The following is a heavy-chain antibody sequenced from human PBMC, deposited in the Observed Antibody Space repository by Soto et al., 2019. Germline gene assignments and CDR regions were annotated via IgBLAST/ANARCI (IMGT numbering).Heavy chain of an antibody. CDR2: IIPILGIA. CDR1: GGTFSSYT. CDR3: ARDSGSYPTRFYYYYYGMDV. V-gene: IGHV1-69*04. D-gene: IGHD1-26*01. J-gene: IGHJ6*02. Sequence: SVKVSCKASGGTFSSYTISWVRQAPGQGLEWMGRIIPILGIANYAQKFQGRVTITADKSTSTAYMELSSLRSEDTAVYYCARDSGSYPTRFYYYYYGMDVWGQGTTVTVSS.